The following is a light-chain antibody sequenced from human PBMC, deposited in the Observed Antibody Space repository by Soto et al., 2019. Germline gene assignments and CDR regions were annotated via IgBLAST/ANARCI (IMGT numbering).Light chain of an antibody. V-gene: IGKV3-15*01. Sequence: IVMTQSPPTLSVSPGERATSSCRASQNIYSNIAWYQQRPGQAPRLLIYRASTRATGVPARFSGSGSGTEFTLTISSLQSEDFAVYSCLQYHNLWAFGQGTKVDNK. J-gene: IGKJ1*01. CDR2: RAS. CDR3: LQYHNLWA. CDR1: QNIYSN.